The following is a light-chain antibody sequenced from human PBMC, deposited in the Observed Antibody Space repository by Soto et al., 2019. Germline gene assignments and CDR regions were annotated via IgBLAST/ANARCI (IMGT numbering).Light chain of an antibody. CDR2: GAS. CDR1: QSVSSSY. J-gene: IGKJ2*01. V-gene: IGKV3-20*01. CDR3: QQYGSSPPRYT. Sequence: ESVLTQSPGTLSLSPGERATLSCRASQSVSSSYLAWYQQKPGQAPRLLIYGASSRATGIPDRFSGSGSGTDFTLTISRLEPEDFAVYYCQQYGSSPPRYTFGQGTKVDI.